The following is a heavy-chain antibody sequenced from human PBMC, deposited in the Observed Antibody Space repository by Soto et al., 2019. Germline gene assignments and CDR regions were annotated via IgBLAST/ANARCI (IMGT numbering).Heavy chain of an antibody. J-gene: IGHJ6*02. CDR1: GGSISSYY. V-gene: IGHV4-4*07. CDR2: IYTSGST. D-gene: IGHD3-3*01. CDR3: ARDLGYYGFWSGLAPIYYYYGMDV. Sequence: SETLSLTCTVSGGSISSYYWSWIRQPAGKGLEWIGRIYTSGSTNYNPSLKSRVTMSVDTSKNQFSLKLSSVTAADTAVYYCARDLGYYGFWSGLAPIYYYYGMDVWGQGTTVTVSS.